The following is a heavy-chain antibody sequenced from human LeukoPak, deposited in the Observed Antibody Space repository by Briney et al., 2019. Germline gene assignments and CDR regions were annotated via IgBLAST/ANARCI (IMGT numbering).Heavy chain of an antibody. V-gene: IGHV3-33*01. CDR1: GFTFRTHG. D-gene: IGHD4-23*01. CDR2: IWSDGSYK. Sequence: GGSLRLSCAASGFTFRTHGMHWVRQAPGKGLEWVAVIWSDGSYKYYADSVKGRFTISRDFSKNTLYLQMNRVRAEDPAVYYCAREYINSVQDYWGQGTLVTVSS. CDR3: AREYINSVQDY. J-gene: IGHJ4*02.